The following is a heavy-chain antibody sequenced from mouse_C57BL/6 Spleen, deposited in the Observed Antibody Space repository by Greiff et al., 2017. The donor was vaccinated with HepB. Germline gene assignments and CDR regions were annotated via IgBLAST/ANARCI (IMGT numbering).Heavy chain of an antibody. D-gene: IGHD2-2*01. J-gene: IGHJ4*01. CDR1: GYTFTDYN. CDR2: INPNNGGT. V-gene: IGHV1-18*01. Sequence: VHVKQSGPELVKPGASVKIPCKASGYTFTDYNMDWVKQSHGKSLEWIGDINPNNGGTIYNQKFKGKATLTVDKSSSTAYMELRSLTSEDTAVYYCARIYYGYDVFYAMDYWGQGTSVTVSS. CDR3: ARIYYGYDVFYAMDY.